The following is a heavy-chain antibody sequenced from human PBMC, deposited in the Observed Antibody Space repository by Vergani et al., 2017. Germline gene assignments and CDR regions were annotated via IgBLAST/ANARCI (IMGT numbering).Heavy chain of an antibody. CDR3: ARGDGVDKQLGLDY. CDR2: IIPIFGTA. D-gene: IGHD5-18*01. Sequence: QVQLVQSGAEVKKPVSSVKVSCKASGGTFSSYAISWVRQAPGQGLEWMGGIIPIFGTANYAQKFQGRVTMTTDTSTSTAYMELRSLRSDDTAVYYGARGDGVDKQLGLDYWGQGTLVTVSS. J-gene: IGHJ4*02. V-gene: IGHV1-69*06. CDR1: GGTFSSYA.